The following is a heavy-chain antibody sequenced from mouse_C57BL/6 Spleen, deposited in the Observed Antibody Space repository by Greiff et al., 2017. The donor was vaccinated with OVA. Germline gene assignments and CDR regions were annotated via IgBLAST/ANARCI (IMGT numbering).Heavy chain of an antibody. CDR2: INPNNGGT. V-gene: IGHV1-22*01. J-gene: IGHJ4*01. Sequence: VQLQQPGPELVKPGASVKMSCKASGYTFTDYNMHWVKQSHGKSLEWIGYINPNNGGTSYNQKFKGKATLTVNKSSSTAYMELRSLTSEDSAVYYCARSNSSGYLYAMDYWGQGTSVTVSS. CDR3: ARSNSSGYLYAMDY. D-gene: IGHD3-2*02. CDR1: GYTFTDYN.